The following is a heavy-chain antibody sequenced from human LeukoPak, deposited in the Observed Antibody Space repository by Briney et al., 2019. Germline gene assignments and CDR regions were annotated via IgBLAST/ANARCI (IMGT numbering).Heavy chain of an antibody. CDR2: ISAYNGNT. CDR3: ATGGVYCSSTSCYTSPEY. CDR1: GYTFTSYG. D-gene: IGHD2-2*02. Sequence: GASVKVSCKASGYTFTSYGISWVRQAPGQGLEWMRWISAYNGNTNYAQKLQGRVTMTTDTSTSTAYVELRSLRSDDTAVYYCATGGVYCSSTSCYTSPEYWGQGTLVTVSS. V-gene: IGHV1-18*01. J-gene: IGHJ4*02.